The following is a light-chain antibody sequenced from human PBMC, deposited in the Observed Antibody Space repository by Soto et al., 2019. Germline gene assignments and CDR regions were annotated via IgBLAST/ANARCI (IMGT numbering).Light chain of an antibody. J-gene: IGLJ1*01. CDR2: EVS. Sequence: QSALTQPASVSGSPGQSITISCTGSTSDVGAYNYVSWYKHHPGLAPQLMIYEVSNRPSGVSNRFSGSKSGNTASLTISGLQADDEGDYYCSSKTSSSSPFVFGTGTKLTV. CDR1: TSDVGAYNY. V-gene: IGLV2-14*01. CDR3: SSKTSSSSPFV.